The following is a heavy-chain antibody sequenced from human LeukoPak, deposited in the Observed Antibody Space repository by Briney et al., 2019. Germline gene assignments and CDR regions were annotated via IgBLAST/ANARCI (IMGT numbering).Heavy chain of an antibody. CDR2: IYHSGST. CDR1: GGSISSSNW. D-gene: IGHD6-19*01. Sequence: PSGTLSLTCAVSGGSISSSNWWSWVRQPPGKGLEWIGEIYHSGSTNYNPSLKSRVTISVDTSKNQFSLKLSSVTAADTAVYYCARDSSGWYVGWFDPWGQGTLVTVSS. J-gene: IGHJ5*02. CDR3: ARDSSGWYVGWFDP. V-gene: IGHV4-4*02.